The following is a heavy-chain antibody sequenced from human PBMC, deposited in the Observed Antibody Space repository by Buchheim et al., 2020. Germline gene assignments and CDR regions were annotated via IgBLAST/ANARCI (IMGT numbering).Heavy chain of an antibody. CDR3: ARDTRNSYGPTYYYYYGMDV. CDR2: ISSSSSYI. Sequence: EVQLVESGGGLVKPGGSLRLSCAASGFTFSSYSMNWVRQAPGKGLEWVSSISSSSSYIYYADSVKGRFTISRDNAKNSLYLQMNSLRAEDTAVYYCARDTRNSYGPTYYYYYGMDVWGQGTT. V-gene: IGHV3-21*01. D-gene: IGHD5-18*01. J-gene: IGHJ6*02. CDR1: GFTFSSYS.